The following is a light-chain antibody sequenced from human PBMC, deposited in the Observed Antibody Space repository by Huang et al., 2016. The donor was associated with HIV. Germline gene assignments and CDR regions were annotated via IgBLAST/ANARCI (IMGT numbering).Light chain of an antibody. V-gene: IGKV3-11*01. J-gene: IGKJ4*01. CDR1: QTVSSY. CDR2: DAS. Sequence: EIVLTQSPATLSLSPGERATLSCRASQTVSSYLAWYQQKPGQAPRLLIYDASNRATGIPARFRGSGSVTDFTLTISSLEPEDFAVYYCQLRSTWPGDTFGGGTKVEIK. CDR3: QLRSTWPGDT.